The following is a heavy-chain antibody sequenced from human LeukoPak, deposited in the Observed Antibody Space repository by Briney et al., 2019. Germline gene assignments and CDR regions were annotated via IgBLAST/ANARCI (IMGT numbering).Heavy chain of an antibody. D-gene: IGHD1-26*01. CDR3: ARDNSVGDTAWWFDP. J-gene: IGHJ5*02. CDR2: INPNSGGT. Sequence: ASVKVSCKASGYTFTGYYMHWVRQASGQGLEWMGWINPNSGGTNYAQKFQGRLSLTRDMSTSTDYMELSSLRSEDTAVYYCARDNSVGDTAWWFDPWGQGTLVTVSS. V-gene: IGHV1-2*02. CDR1: GYTFTGYY.